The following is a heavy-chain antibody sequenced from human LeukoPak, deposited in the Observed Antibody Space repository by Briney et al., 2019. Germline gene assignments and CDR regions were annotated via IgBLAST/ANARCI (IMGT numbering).Heavy chain of an antibody. J-gene: IGHJ6*01. CDR1: VYTFTGYY. V-gene: IGHV1-2*02. CDR3: ARDGLEATGMYI. D-gene: IGHD1-1*01. Sequence: GASVKVSCKASVYTFTGYYMHSVRQAPGPGLEWMGGINPNSGGTNYAQKLQGRVTMTRDTSISTAYMELSRLRSDETAVYYCARDGLEATGMYIWGQGTTVTVSS. CDR2: INPNSGGT.